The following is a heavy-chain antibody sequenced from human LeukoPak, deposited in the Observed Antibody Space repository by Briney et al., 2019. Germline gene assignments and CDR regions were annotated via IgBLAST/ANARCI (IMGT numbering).Heavy chain of an antibody. Sequence: GGSLRLYCAASGFTVSTNYMSWVRQAPGKGLEWVSVIYSGGGTNYADSVKGRFTISRDNSKNTLYLQMNSLRAEDTAVYYCARDLGGNADYWGQGTLVTVSS. CDR3: ARDLGGNADY. J-gene: IGHJ4*02. CDR1: GFTVSTNY. D-gene: IGHD4-23*01. CDR2: IYSGGGT. V-gene: IGHV3-53*05.